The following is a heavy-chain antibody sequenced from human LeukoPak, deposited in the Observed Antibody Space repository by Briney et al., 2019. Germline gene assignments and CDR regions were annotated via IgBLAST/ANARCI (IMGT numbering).Heavy chain of an antibody. CDR3: ARKGGTIIHYRPFDY. CDR2: ISYDGNNK. V-gene: IGHV3-30*04. CDR1: GFTFGSYT. J-gene: IGHJ4*02. D-gene: IGHD1-7*01. Sequence: PGRSLRLSCAASGFTFGSYTMHWVRQAPGAGLQWVAAISYDGNNKFYADSVRGRFTISRDSSKNTLYLEMNSLRPEDTAIYYRARKGGTIIHYRPFDYWGQGTLVTVSS.